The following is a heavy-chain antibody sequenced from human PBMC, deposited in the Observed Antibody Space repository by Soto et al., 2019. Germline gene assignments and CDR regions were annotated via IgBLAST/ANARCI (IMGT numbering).Heavy chain of an antibody. CDR2: IIPIFGTA. V-gene: IGHV1-69*01. CDR1: GGTFSSYA. Sequence: QVQLVQSGAEVKKPGSSVKVSCKASGGTFSSYAISWVRQAPGQGLEWMGGIIPIFGTANYAKKFQGRVTITADESTSTAYMELSSLRSEDTAVYYCARDHPHGRPDTPLDYWGQGTLVTVSS. J-gene: IGHJ4*02. CDR3: ARDHPHGRPDTPLDY.